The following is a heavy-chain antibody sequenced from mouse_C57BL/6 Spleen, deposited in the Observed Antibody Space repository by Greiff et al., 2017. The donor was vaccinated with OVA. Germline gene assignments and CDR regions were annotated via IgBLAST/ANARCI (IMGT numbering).Heavy chain of an antibody. CDR2: IDPSDSET. J-gene: IGHJ3*01. CDR1: GYTFTSYW. D-gene: IGHD3-2*02. V-gene: IGHV1-52*01. CDR3: AREGLDSSAGFAY. Sequence: QVQLKQPGAEQVRPGSSVKLSCKASGYTFTSYWMHWVKQRPIQGLEWIGNIDPSDSETHYNQKFKDKATLTVDKSSSTAYMQLSSLTSEDSAVYYCAREGLDSSAGFAYWGQGTLVTVSA.